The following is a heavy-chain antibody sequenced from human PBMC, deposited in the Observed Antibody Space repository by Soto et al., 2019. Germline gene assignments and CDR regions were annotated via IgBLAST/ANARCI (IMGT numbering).Heavy chain of an antibody. D-gene: IGHD3-9*01. V-gene: IGHV1-69*06. CDR3: ARVDYDILTGYYPLYYGMDV. CDR2: IIPIFGTA. CDR1: GGTFSSYA. J-gene: IGHJ6*02. Sequence: ASVKVSCKASGGTFSSYAISWVRQAPGQGLEWMGGIIPIFGTANYAQKFQGRVTITADKSTSTAYMELSSLRSEDTAVYYCARVDYDILTGYYPLYYGMDVWGQGTKVTVSS.